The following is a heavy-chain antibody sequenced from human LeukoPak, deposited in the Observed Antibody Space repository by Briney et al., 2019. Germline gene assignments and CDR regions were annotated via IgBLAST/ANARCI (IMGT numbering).Heavy chain of an antibody. D-gene: IGHD2-15*01. CDR1: GGSISSYY. CDR2: IYTSGST. Sequence: PSETLSLTCTVSGGSISSYYWSWIRQPAGKGLEWIGRIYTSGSTNYNPSLKSRVTMSVGTSKNQFSLKLSSVTAADTAVYYCAREIGYCSGGSCYPGYFQHWGQGTLVTVSS. V-gene: IGHV4-4*07. J-gene: IGHJ1*01. CDR3: AREIGYCSGGSCYPGYFQH.